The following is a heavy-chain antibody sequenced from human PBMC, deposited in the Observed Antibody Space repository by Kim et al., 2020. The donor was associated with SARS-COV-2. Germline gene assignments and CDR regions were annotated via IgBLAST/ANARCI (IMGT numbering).Heavy chain of an antibody. V-gene: IGHV1-8*01. Sequence: ASVKVSCKASVYTFTSYDINWVRQATGQGLEWMGWMNPNSGNTGYAQKFQGRVTMTRNTYISTAYMELSSLRSEDTAVYYCARAPKLRYDILTVAHGDYYYMDVWGKGTTVTVSS. CDR1: VYTFTSYD. D-gene: IGHD3-9*01. J-gene: IGHJ6*03. CDR3: ARAPKLRYDILTVAHGDYYYMDV. CDR2: MNPNSGNT.